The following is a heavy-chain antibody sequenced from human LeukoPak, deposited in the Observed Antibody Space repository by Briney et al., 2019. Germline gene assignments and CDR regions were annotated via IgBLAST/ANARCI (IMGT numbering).Heavy chain of an antibody. CDR1: GGSISSSSYY. CDR3: ARDLRYYDSSGYSTRGDAFDI. V-gene: IGHV4-39*07. D-gene: IGHD3-22*01. J-gene: IGHJ3*02. Sequence: SETLSLTCTVSGGSISSSSYYWGWIRQPPGKGLEWIGSIYYSGSTYYNPSLKSRVTISVDTSKNQFSLKLSSVTAADTAVYYCARDLRYYDSSGYSTRGDAFDIWGQGTMVTVSS. CDR2: IYYSGST.